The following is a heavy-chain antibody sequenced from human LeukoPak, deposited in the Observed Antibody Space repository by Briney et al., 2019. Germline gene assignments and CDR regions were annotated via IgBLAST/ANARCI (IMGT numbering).Heavy chain of an antibody. Sequence: GGSLRLSRAASGFIFSNYSMNWVRQAPGKGLEWVSYISSSGSTTSNADSVKGRFTFSRDKAKNSLFLLMNSLRDEDTAVYFGARYFASWGQGTLVTVSS. V-gene: IGHV3-48*02. CDR3: ARYFAS. J-gene: IGHJ4*02. CDR1: GFIFSNYS. CDR2: ISSSGSTT.